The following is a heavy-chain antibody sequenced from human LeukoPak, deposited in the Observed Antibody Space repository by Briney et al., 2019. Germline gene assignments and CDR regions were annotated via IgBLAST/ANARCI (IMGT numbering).Heavy chain of an antibody. CDR2: MNPNSGNT. Sequence: ASVKVSCKASLYTFTRYDINGVRQAFGQGRESMGWMNPNSGNTGYAQKFQGRVTMTRNTSISTAYMELSSLRSEDTAVYYCASGPTPLNIDYWGQGTLVTVSS. J-gene: IGHJ4*02. CDR3: ASGPTPLNIDY. V-gene: IGHV1-8*01. CDR1: LYTFTRYD.